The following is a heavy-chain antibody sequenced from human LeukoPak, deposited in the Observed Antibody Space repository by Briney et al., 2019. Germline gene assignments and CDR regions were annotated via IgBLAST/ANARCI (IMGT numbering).Heavy chain of an antibody. D-gene: IGHD6-13*01. V-gene: IGHV3-7*01. CDR3: ARVNRYSSRHEAFDI. CDR2: IKQDGSEK. CDR1: GFTFSSYW. Sequence: PGGSLRLSCAASGFTFSSYWMSWVRQAPGKGLEWVANIKQDGSEKYYVDSVKGRFTISRDNAKNSLYLQMNSLRAEDTAVYYCARVNRYSSRHEAFDIWGQGTMVTVSS. J-gene: IGHJ3*02.